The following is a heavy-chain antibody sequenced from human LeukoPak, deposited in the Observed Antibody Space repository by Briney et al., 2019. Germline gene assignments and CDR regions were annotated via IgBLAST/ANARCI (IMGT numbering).Heavy chain of an antibody. D-gene: IGHD1-20*01. Sequence: SETLSLTCTVSGGSISSYYWGWIRQPPGKGLEWIGNIYYSGSTYYNPSLKSRVTISLDTSKNQFSLKLSSVTAADTAVYYCVRDPRNWNYFDYWGHGILVTVSS. J-gene: IGHJ4*01. V-gene: IGHV4-39*07. CDR1: GGSISSYY. CDR3: VRDPRNWNYFDY. CDR2: IYYSGST.